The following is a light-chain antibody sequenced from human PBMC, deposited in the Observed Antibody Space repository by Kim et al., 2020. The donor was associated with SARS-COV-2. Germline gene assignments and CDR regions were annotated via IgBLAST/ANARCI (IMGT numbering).Light chain of an antibody. CDR1: SSDVGGSNY. CDR3: CSYAGDYTYV. V-gene: IGLV2-11*01. CDR2: DVT. J-gene: IGLJ1*01. Sequence: GQSVTCSCTGSSSDVGGSNYVSWYQQDPGKVPKLMIYDVTKRPSGVPDRFSGSKSGNTASLTISGLQAEDEADYYCCSYAGDYTYVFGTGTKVTVL.